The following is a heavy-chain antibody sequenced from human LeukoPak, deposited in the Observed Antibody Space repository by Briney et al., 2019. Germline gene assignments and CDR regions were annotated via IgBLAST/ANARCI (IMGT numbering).Heavy chain of an antibody. D-gene: IGHD6-19*01. CDR1: GGSISSYY. CDR2: IYYSGST. V-gene: IGHV4-59*01. Sequence: SETLSLTXTASGGSISSYYWSWIRQPPGKGLEWIGYIYYSGSTNYNPSLKSRVTISVDTSKNQFSLKLSSVTAADTAVYYCAREQKIAVAGSRRYNWFDPWGQGTLVTVSS. CDR3: AREQKIAVAGSRRYNWFDP. J-gene: IGHJ5*02.